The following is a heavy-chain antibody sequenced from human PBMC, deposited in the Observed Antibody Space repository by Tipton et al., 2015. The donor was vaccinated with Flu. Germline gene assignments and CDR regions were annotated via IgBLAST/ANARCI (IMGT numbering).Heavy chain of an antibody. CDR2: INHSGST. CDR1: GGSFSGYY. V-gene: IGHV4-34*01. CDR3: ARDRSYYDSSGYYLPFED. D-gene: IGHD3-22*01. Sequence: LRLSCAVYGGSFSGYYWSWIRQPPGKGLEWIGEINHSGSTNYNPSLKSRVTISVDTSKNQFSLKLSSVTAADTAVYYCARDRSYYDSSGYYLPFEDWGQGTLVTVSS. J-gene: IGHJ4*02.